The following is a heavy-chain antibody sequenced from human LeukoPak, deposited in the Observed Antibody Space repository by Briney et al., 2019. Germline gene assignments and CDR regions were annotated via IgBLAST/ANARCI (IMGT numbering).Heavy chain of an antibody. CDR3: ARPHYGDYDFDY. V-gene: IGHV4-39*01. CDR2: FYYTGIT. J-gene: IGHJ4*02. D-gene: IGHD4-17*01. Sequence: PSETLSLTCTVSGGSISSSSYYWGWIRQPPGKGLEWIGTFYYTGITYCNPSLESRVTISVDTSKNQFSLKLSSVTAADTAVYYCARPHYGDYDFDYWGQGTLVTVSS. CDR1: GGSISSSSYY.